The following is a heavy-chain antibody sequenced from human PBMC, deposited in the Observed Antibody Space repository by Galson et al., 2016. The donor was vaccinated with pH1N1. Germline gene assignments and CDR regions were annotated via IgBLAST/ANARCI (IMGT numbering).Heavy chain of an antibody. Sequence: SVKVSCKASGYTFSGYYINWLRQAPGQGLEWLGWINPHSGGINYAQEFQGRVTMTSDTSITTAFLELSRLTSDDTAIYYCARIFHCTSGTCCRRKFDYWGQGTLVTVSS. CDR2: INPHSGGI. J-gene: IGHJ4*02. D-gene: IGHD2-8*01. CDR1: GYTFSGYY. CDR3: ARIFHCTSGTCCRRKFDY. V-gene: IGHV1-2*02.